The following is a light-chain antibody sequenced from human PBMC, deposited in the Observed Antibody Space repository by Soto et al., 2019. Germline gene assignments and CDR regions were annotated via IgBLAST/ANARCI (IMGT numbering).Light chain of an antibody. Sequence: DIQMTQSPSTLSGSVGDRVTITCRASQTISSWLALYQQKPGKATKLLIYKASTLKSGVPSRCSGSGSGTEFTLTISSLQPDDFATYYCQHYNSYSEAFGQGTKVDI. CDR2: KAS. V-gene: IGKV1-5*03. CDR3: QHYNSYSEA. J-gene: IGKJ1*01. CDR1: QTISSW.